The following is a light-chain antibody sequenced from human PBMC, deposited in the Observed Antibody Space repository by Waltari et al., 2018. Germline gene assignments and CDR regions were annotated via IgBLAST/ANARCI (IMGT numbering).Light chain of an antibody. J-gene: IGKJ2*01. Sequence: DIQMTQSPFSLSASVGDRVTLTCRASQTIIYFLHWYHHKPVKAPKLLIHSATSLQSGVPSRFSGSGTETDVTLTISSLQPEDFATYYCQQSYTSPRTFGQGTKLEIK. CDR3: QQSYTSPRT. CDR1: QTIIYF. CDR2: SAT. V-gene: IGKV1-39*01.